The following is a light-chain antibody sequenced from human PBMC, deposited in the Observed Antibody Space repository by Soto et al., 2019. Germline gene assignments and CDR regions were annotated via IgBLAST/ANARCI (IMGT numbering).Light chain of an antibody. CDR1: QSISSY. J-gene: IGKJ1*01. CDR3: QQSYSTPRT. Sequence: DIQMTQSPSSLSASVGDRVTITCRASQSISSYLNWYQQKPGKAPKLLIYAASSLQSGVPSRFSGSGSGTDFTLTISSLQPEDFATYSGQQSYSTPRTFGQGTKGEIK. CDR2: AAS. V-gene: IGKV1-39*01.